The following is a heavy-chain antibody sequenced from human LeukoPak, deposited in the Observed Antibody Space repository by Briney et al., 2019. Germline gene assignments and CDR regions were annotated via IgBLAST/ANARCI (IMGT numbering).Heavy chain of an antibody. V-gene: IGHV3-11*01. CDR1: GFTFSDYY. D-gene: IGHD3-16*01. Sequence: GGSLRLSCTASGFTFSDYYMAWIRQAPGKGLEWLSYISTGGDITSYVDSVKGRFTTSRDNAKKSVYLQIDSLRAEDTAMYYCARDRQFRLHDPWGQGILVTVSS. J-gene: IGHJ5*02. CDR2: ISTGGDIT. CDR3: ARDRQFRLHDP.